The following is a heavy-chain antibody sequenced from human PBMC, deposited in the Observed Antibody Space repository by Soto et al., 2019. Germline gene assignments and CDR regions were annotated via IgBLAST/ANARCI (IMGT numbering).Heavy chain of an antibody. V-gene: IGHV4-59*01. J-gene: IGHJ4*02. CDR1: GVSTSDYY. CDR2: IYYSGNT. D-gene: IGHD3-22*01. CDR3: ARDREYYDSSGLYFDY. Sequence: SETLSLACTVSGVSTSDYYWGWIRQPPGRGLEWIGYIYYSGNTNYNPSLKSRVTISQDTSKNQFALRLSSVTTADTAVYYCARDREYYDSSGLYFDYWGQGTLVTV.